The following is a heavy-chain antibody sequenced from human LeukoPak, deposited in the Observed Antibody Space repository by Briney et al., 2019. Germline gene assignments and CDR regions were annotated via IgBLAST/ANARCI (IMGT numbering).Heavy chain of an antibody. CDR1: GGSISSYY. D-gene: IGHD3-22*01. V-gene: IGHV4-4*07. J-gene: IGHJ1*01. CDR3: ARAPWKYYYDSSGYYFED. Sequence: SETLSLTCTVSGGSISSYYWSWFRQPAGKGLEWIGRIYTSGSTNYNPSLKSRVTMSVDTSKNQFSLKLSSVTAADTAVYYCARAPWKYYYDSSGYYFEDWGQGTLVTVSS. CDR2: IYTSGST.